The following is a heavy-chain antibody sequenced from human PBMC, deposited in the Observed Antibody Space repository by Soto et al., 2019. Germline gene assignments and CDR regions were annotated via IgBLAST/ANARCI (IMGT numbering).Heavy chain of an antibody. CDR2: IWYDGSNK. Sequence: GGSLRLSCAASGFTFSSYGMHWVRQAPGKGLEWVAVIWYDGSNKYYADSVKGRFTISRDNSKNTLYLQMNSLRAEDTAVYYCARSGAMADYYYYYGMDVWGQGTTVTVSS. CDR1: GFTFSSYG. V-gene: IGHV3-33*01. J-gene: IGHJ6*02. D-gene: IGHD1-26*01. CDR3: ARSGAMADYYYYYGMDV.